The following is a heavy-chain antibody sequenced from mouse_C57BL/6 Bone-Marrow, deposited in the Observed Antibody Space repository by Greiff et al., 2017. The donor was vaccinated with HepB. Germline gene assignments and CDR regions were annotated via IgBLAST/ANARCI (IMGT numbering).Heavy chain of an antibody. CDR1: GYTFTDYY. J-gene: IGHJ2*01. V-gene: IGHV1-26*01. Sequence: EVQLQQSGPELVKPGASVKISCKASGYTFTDYYMNWVKQSHGKSLEWIGDINPNNGGTSYNQKFKGKATLTVDKSSSTAYMELRSLTSEDSAVYYCARTGENWPFYFDYWGQGTTLTVSS. CDR2: INPNNGGT. CDR3: ARTGENWPFYFDY.